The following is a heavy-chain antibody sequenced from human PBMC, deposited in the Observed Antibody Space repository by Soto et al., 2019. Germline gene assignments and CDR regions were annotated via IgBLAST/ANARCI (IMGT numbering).Heavy chain of an antibody. CDR2: IYYSGST. D-gene: IGHD3-3*01. V-gene: IGHV4-59*01. J-gene: IGHJ5*02. Sequence: SETLSLTCTVSGGSISSYYRSWIRQPPGKGLEWIGYIYYSGSTNYNPSLKSRVTISVDTSKNQFSLKLSSVTAADTAVYYCARGIFGVAANSDWFDPWGQGTLVTVS. CDR1: GGSISSYY. CDR3: ARGIFGVAANSDWFDP.